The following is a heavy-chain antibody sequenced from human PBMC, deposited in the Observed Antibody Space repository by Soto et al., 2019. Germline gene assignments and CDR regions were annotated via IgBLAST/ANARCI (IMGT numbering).Heavy chain of an antibody. J-gene: IGHJ4*02. V-gene: IGHV1-18*04. CDR1: GYTFTSYD. Sequence: QVQLVQSGAEVKKPGASVKVSCKASGYTFTSYDITWVRQAPGQGLEWTGWISAYNDNTNYAQKFQGRVTMTADTSTSTGYMELRSLRSDDTAVYYCARDRRGSSRSGFDYWGQGTLVTVSS. CDR2: ISAYNDNT. CDR3: ARDRRGSSRSGFDY. D-gene: IGHD3-10*01.